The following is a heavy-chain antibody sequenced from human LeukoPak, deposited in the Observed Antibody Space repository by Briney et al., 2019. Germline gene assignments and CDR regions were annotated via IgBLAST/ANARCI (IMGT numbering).Heavy chain of an antibody. D-gene: IGHD5-12*01. V-gene: IGHV4-34*01. J-gene: IGHJ2*01. CDR2: INHSGST. CDR1: GGSFSGYY. CDR3: ARYIVATPVEYFDL. Sequence: SETLSLTCAVYGGSFSGYYWSWIRQPPGKGLEWIGEINHSGSTNYNPSLKSRVTISVDTSKNQFSLKLSSVTAADTAVYYCARYIVATPVEYFDLWGRGTLVTVSS.